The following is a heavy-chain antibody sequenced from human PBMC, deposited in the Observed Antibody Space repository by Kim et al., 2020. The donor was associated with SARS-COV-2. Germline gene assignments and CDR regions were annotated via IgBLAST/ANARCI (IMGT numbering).Heavy chain of an antibody. V-gene: IGHV3-15*01. CDR2: IKSKTDGGTT. Sequence: GGSLRLSCAASGFTFSNAWMSWVRQAPGKGMEWVGRIKSKTDGGTTDYAAPVKGRFTISRDDSKNTLYLQMNSLKTEDTAVYYCTTLTLARNCSGGSCYSGDDAFDIWGQGTMVTVSS. CDR1: GFTFSNAW. D-gene: IGHD2-15*01. J-gene: IGHJ3*02. CDR3: TTLTLARNCSGGSCYSGDDAFDI.